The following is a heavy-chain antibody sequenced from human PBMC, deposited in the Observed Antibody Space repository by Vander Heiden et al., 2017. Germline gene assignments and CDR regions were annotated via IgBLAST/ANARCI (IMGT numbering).Heavy chain of an antibody. Sequence: QVQLQQWGAGLLKPSETLSLTCAVYGGSFSGYYWSWIRQPPGKGLEWIGEINHSGSTNYNPSLKSRVTISVDTSKNQFSLKLSSVTAADTAVYYCARGPAAAGTEDDYWGQGTLVTVSS. CDR3: ARGPAAAGTEDDY. V-gene: IGHV4-34*01. J-gene: IGHJ4*02. CDR2: INHSGST. D-gene: IGHD6-13*01. CDR1: GGSFSGYY.